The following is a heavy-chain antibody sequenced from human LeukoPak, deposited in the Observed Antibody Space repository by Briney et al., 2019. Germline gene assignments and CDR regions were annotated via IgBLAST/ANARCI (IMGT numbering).Heavy chain of an antibody. CDR1: TFSSYW. V-gene: IGHV4-39*07. Sequence: TFSSYWMSWGRQPPGKGREWIGSIYYSGSTYYNPSLKSRVTISVDTSKNQFSLKLSSVTAADTAVYYCARGRGVVISAFDIWGQGTMVTVSS. J-gene: IGHJ3*02. CDR3: ARGRGVVISAFDI. CDR2: IYYSGST. D-gene: IGHD3-22*01.